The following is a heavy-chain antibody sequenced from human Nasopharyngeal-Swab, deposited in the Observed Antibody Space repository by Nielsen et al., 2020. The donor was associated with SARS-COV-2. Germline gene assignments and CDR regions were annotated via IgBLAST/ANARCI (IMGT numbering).Heavy chain of an antibody. Sequence: SQTLSLTCAISGDSVSSNSAAWNWLRQSPSRGLEWLGRTYYRSNWYNDYAVSVKSRITINPDTSKNQFSLHLNSVTPEDTAVYYCARLIAVAGKFDYWGQGTLVTVSS. CDR2: TYYRSNWYN. CDR1: GDSVSSNSAA. V-gene: IGHV6-1*01. D-gene: IGHD6-19*01. J-gene: IGHJ4*02. CDR3: ARLIAVAGKFDY.